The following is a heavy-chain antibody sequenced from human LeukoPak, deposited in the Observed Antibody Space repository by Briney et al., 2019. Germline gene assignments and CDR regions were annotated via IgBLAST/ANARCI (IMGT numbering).Heavy chain of an antibody. CDR3: ASPREMATIYDAFDV. CDR1: GGSISSSRYY. J-gene: IGHJ3*01. Sequence: SETLSLTCTVSGGSISSSRYYWGWIRQPPGKGLEWIGTIYYNGDTYYNPSLNSRVTISVDTSKNQFSLKLSSVTAADTAVYYCASPREMATIYDAFDVWGQGTMVIVSS. V-gene: IGHV4-39*01. CDR2: IYYNGDT. D-gene: IGHD5-24*01.